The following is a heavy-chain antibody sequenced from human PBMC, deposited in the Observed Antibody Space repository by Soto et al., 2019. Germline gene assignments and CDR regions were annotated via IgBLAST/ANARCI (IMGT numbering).Heavy chain of an antibody. CDR2: VIPILGMA. CDR3: ATNYGSGSTHFDY. CDR1: EGTFNSYT. J-gene: IGHJ4*02. Sequence: QVQLVQSGAEVKKPGSSVKVSCTASEGTFNSYTISWVRQAPGQGLEWMGRVIPILGMANFAQKFQGRVMITAEKSTSTGYMVLSSLRSDDTAVYYCATNYGSGSTHFDYWGQGTLVTVSS. V-gene: IGHV1-69*02. D-gene: IGHD3-10*01.